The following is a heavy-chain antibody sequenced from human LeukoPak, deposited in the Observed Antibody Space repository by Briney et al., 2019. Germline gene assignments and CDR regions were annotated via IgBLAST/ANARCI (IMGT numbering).Heavy chain of an antibody. V-gene: IGHV3-30*02. CDR1: GFTFSSYG. Sequence: PGGSLRLSCAASGFTFSSYGMHWVRQAPGKGLEWVAFIRYDGSNKYYADSVKGRFTISRDNSKNTLYLQMNSLRAEDTAVYYCAKVGYSSGWYYYYMDVWGKGTTVTVSS. D-gene: IGHD6-19*01. CDR3: AKVGYSSGWYYYYMDV. J-gene: IGHJ6*03. CDR2: IRYDGSNK.